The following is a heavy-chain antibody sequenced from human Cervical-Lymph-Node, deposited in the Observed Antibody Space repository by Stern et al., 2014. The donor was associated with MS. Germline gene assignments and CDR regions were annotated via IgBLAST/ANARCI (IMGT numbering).Heavy chain of an antibody. J-gene: IGHJ6*02. CDR1: GGTFSSYA. D-gene: IGHD2-2*01. CDR3: ASRGVPAAIPTPRYGMDV. Sequence: VQLEESGAEVKKPGSSVKVSCKASGGTFSSYAISWVRQAPGQGLEWMGGIIPIFGTANYARKFRGRVTITADESTSTAYMELSSLRSEDTAVYYCASRGVPAAIPTPRYGMDVWGQGTTVTVSS. CDR2: IIPIFGTA. V-gene: IGHV1-69*01.